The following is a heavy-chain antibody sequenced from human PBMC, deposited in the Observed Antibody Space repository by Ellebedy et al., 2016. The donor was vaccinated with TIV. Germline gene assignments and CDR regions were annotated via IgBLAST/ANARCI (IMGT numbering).Heavy chain of an antibody. CDR3: ARGPDFWSGSDDY. CDR2: INHSGST. V-gene: IGHV4-34*01. J-gene: IGHJ4*02. CDR1: GGSFSGYY. D-gene: IGHD3-3*01. Sequence: SETLSLTXAVYGGSFSGYYWSWIRQPPGKGLEWIGEINHSGSTNYNPSLKSRVTISVDTSKNQFSLKLSSVTAADTAVYYCARGPDFWSGSDDYWGQGTLVTVSS.